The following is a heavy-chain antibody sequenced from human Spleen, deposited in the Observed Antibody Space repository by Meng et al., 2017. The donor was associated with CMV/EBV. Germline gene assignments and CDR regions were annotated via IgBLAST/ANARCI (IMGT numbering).Heavy chain of an antibody. CDR3: ARVGCSSTSCTHFDS. Sequence: GSLRLSCTVSGASISTNYWSWSRRPPGKGLEYIGSISYTGYIEYNPSLKGRVTISLDTSKNHFSLKLTSVTAADTAVYYCARVGCSSTSCTHFDSWGQGTLVTVSS. CDR1: GASISTNY. J-gene: IGHJ4*02. V-gene: IGHV4-59*01. D-gene: IGHD2-2*01. CDR2: ISYTGYI.